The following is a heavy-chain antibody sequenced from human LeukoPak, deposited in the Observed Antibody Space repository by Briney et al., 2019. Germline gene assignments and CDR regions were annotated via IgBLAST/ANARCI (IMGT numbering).Heavy chain of an antibody. Sequence: SVKVSCKASGGTFTSYAISWVRQAPGQGLEWMGGIIPIFGTANYAQKFQGRVTITADESTSTAYMELSSLRSEDTAVYYCARDARPSMVRGVIFWFDPWGQGTLVTVSS. V-gene: IGHV1-69*01. CDR3: ARDARPSMVRGVIFWFDP. J-gene: IGHJ5*02. D-gene: IGHD3-10*01. CDR1: GGTFTSYA. CDR2: IIPIFGTA.